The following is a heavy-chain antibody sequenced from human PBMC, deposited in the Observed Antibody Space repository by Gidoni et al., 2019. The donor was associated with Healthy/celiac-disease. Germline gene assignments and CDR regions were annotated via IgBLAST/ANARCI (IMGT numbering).Heavy chain of an antibody. Sequence: EVQLLESGGGLVQPGGSLRLSCSASGFTFSSYAMSWVRQAPGKGLEWVADISGSTISRDNSKHTLYLQMNSLRAEDTAVYYCAKDNFNHSAALLAVFLDYWGQGTLVTVSS. CDR3: AKDNFNHSAALLAVFLDY. V-gene: IGHV3-23*01. CDR2: ISGS. D-gene: IGHD6-13*01. J-gene: IGHJ4*02. CDR1: GFTFSSYA.